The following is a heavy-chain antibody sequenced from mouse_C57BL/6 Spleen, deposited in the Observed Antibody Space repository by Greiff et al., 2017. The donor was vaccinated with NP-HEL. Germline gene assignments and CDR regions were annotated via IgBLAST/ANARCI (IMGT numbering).Heavy chain of an antibody. J-gene: IGHJ2*01. Sequence: VQLQQSGPVLVKPGASVKMSCKASGYTFTDYYMNWVKQSHGKSLEWIGVINPYNGGTSYNQKFKGKATLTVDKSSSTAYMELNSLTSEDSAVYYCARGPYYYGSSYGDFDYWGQGTTLTVSS. CDR1: GYTFTDYY. CDR3: ARGPYYYGSSYGDFDY. CDR2: INPYNGGT. V-gene: IGHV1-19*01. D-gene: IGHD1-1*01.